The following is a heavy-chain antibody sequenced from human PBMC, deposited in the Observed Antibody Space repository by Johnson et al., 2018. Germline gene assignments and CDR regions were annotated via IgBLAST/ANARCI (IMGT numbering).Heavy chain of an antibody. Sequence: QVQLQESGGGLVQPGGSLKLSCAASGFTFSAYGIHWVRQAPGKGLEWVAVISYDGSNKYFADSVKGRFTISRDNSKNTLYLQMNSLRAEETAVYYWAKDGEIGAVGAGGYFHHWGQGTLVTVSS. V-gene: IGHV3-30*18. CDR1: GFTFSAYG. D-gene: IGHD6-13*01. CDR2: ISYDGSNK. J-gene: IGHJ1*01. CDR3: AKDGEIGAVGAGGYFHH.